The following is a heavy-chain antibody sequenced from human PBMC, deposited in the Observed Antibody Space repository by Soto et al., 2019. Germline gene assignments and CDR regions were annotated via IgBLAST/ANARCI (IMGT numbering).Heavy chain of an antibody. V-gene: IGHV3-23*01. D-gene: IGHD3-22*01. J-gene: IGHJ4*02. Sequence: GGSLRLSCAASGFTFSSYAMSWVLQAPWKGLEWVSAISGSGGSTYYADSVKGRFTISRDNSKNTLYLQMNSLRAEDTAVYYCAKDTKYDSSGYYLAYWGQGTLVTVSS. CDR3: AKDTKYDSSGYYLAY. CDR2: ISGSGGST. CDR1: GFTFSSYA.